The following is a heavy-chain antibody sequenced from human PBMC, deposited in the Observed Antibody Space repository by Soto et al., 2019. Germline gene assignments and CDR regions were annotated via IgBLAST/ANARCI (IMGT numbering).Heavy chain of an antibody. D-gene: IGHD6-6*01. CDR3: ARDLFLSGAARLYGMDV. Sequence: GGSLRLSCAASGFTFSSYAMSWVRQAPGKGLEWVSAISGSGGNTYYPGSVKGRFTISRENAKNTLYLQMNSLRAEDTAVYYCARDLFLSGAARLYGMDVWGQGTTVTVSS. CDR1: GFTFSSYA. V-gene: IGHV3-23*01. J-gene: IGHJ6*02. CDR2: ISGSGGNT.